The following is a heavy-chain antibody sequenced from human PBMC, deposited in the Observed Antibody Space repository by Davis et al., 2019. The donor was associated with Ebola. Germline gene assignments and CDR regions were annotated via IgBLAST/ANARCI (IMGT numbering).Heavy chain of an antibody. D-gene: IGHD4-17*01. V-gene: IGHV3-74*01. CDR1: GFTFSSYW. CDR2: INSDGSST. CDR3: ARAPPADGDFDY. J-gene: IGHJ4*02. Sequence: GESLKISCAASGFTFSSYWMHWVRQAPGKGLVWVSRINSDGSSTSYADSVKGRFTISRDNAKNTLYLQMNSLRAEDTAVYYCARAPPADGDFDYWGQGTLVTVSS.